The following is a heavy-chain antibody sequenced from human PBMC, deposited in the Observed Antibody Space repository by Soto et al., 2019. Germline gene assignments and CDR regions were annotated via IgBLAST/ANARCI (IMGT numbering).Heavy chain of an antibody. J-gene: IGHJ4*02. CDR1: GFTFNTYP. CDR2: ISTSGGST. D-gene: IGHD6-25*01. Sequence: EVQLLDSGGGLVRPGGSLRLSCAASGFTFNTYPMSWVRQAPGKGLEWVSGISTSGGSTYYADSVKGRFTISRDNSKNTVFLQMNSLRAADTALYYCAKPLSVGGKRRPIYYFDYWGRGTLVTVSS. V-gene: IGHV3-23*01. CDR3: AKPLSVGGKRRPIYYFDY.